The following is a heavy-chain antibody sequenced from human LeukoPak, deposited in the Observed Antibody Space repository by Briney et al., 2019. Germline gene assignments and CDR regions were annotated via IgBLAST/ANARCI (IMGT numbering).Heavy chain of an antibody. CDR1: GDSITNDY. V-gene: IGHV4-59*01. D-gene: IGHD3-16*01. CDR2: LHHSGST. CDR3: TRCHYDYVWGSYSQFDC. J-gene: IGHJ4*02. Sequence: PSETLSLTCAVSGDSITNDYWSWIPQPPGKGLEWIGYLHHSGSTKYNPSLKSRVTISVDKAKNQFSLKLSSVTPADTAFYYCTRCHYDYVWGSYSQFDCWGQGSLVTVSS.